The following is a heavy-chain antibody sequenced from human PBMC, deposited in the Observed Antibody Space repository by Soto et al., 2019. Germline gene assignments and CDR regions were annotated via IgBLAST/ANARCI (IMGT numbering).Heavy chain of an antibody. CDR3: ARLLYDSGDYVGY. CDR1: GFTFSKYG. V-gene: IGHV3-30*03. J-gene: IGHJ4*02. CDR2: ISYDGSNK. D-gene: IGHD4-17*01. Sequence: GGSLRLSCAASGFTFSKYGIHWVRHAPGKGLEWVTFISYDGSNKNYADSVKGRFTISRDDSKNSVYLQMNSLRVDDTALYYCARLLYDSGDYVGYWGQGTLVTVSS.